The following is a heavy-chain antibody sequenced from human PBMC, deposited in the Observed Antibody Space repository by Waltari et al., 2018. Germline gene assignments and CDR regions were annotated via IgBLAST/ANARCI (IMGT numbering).Heavy chain of an antibody. CDR1: GASVGSGNYF. CDR3: ARDPWFDS. V-gene: IGHV4-61*09. CDR2: IDSSGST. Sequence: QVQLQESGPGLVKPSQTLSLTCTVSGASVGSGNYFWSWIRQPAGKGLGWIGHIDSSGSTTYNSSLKSRAIISRDTSKNQFSLTLNSVTAADTAVYFCARDPWFDSWGQGTLVIVSS. J-gene: IGHJ5*01.